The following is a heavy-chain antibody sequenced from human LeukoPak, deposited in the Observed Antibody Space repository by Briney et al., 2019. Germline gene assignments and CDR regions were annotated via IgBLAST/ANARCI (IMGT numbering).Heavy chain of an antibody. CDR3: AATGSSSWSPPHYYYGLDV. J-gene: IGHJ6*04. CDR2: IKQDGSEK. V-gene: IGHV3-7*03. D-gene: IGHD6-13*01. CDR1: GFTFSSYW. Sequence: GGSLRLSCAASGFTFSSYWMSWVRQAPGKGLEWVANIKQDGSEKYYVDSVKGRFTISRDNAKNSLYLQMNSLRAEDTAVYYCAATGSSSWSPPHYYYGLDVWGKGTTVTVSS.